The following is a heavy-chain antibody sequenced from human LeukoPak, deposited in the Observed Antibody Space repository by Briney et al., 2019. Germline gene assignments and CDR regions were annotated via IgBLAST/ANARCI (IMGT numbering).Heavy chain of an antibody. D-gene: IGHD3-3*01. V-gene: IGHV1-2*02. CDR3: ARGWSGGDDN. J-gene: IGHJ4*02. CDR2: INPATGGT. CDR1: GYIFSCHH. Sequence: ASVKVSCKTSGYIFSCHHLHWLRQAPGQEREWMAWINPATGGTQYKQKFQGRITVTRDTSIRTTYMELSSLTSGDTAVYYCARGWSGGDDNWGQGTLVTVSS.